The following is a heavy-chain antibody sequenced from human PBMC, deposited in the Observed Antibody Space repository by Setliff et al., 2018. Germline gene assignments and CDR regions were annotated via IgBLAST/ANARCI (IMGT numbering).Heavy chain of an antibody. CDR1: GYTLTNYY. J-gene: IGHJ3*01. V-gene: IGHV1-18*04. CDR2: ISCYDGNT. D-gene: IGHD2-2*01. CDR3: ARFGGSCSSSSCYASDL. Sequence: ASVKVSCKASGYTLTNYYMHWVRQAPGQGLEWMGWISCYDGNTRYARKIQGRATMTTDTSTTTAYMELRSLTSDDTAVYFCARFGGSCSSSSCYASDLWGQGTMVTVSS.